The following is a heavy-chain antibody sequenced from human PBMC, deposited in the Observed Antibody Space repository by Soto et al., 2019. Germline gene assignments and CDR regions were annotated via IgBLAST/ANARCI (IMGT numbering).Heavy chain of an antibody. V-gene: IGHV3-66*01. D-gene: IGHD1-1*01. CDR1: GFTVSNNY. CDR2: IYSGGAT. CDR3: ARDGTYNWV. J-gene: IGHJ4*02. Sequence: EVQLVESGGGLVQPGGSLRLSCAASGFTVSNNYMRWVRQAPGKGLEWVSLIYSGGATYYADSVKGRFTISRDNSKTTQYLQMNSLGAEDTAVYYCARDGTYNWVGGQGIPVTVSS.